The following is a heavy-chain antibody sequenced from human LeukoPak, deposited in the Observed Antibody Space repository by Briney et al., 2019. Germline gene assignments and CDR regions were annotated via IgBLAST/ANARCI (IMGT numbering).Heavy chain of an antibody. CDR3: AEDYRYCTSTSCYGDDAFDI. Sequence: GGSLRLSCAASGFTFSSYAMTWVRQAPGKGLEWVSAISGSGVSTYYADSVKVRFTISRDNSKNTLYLQMSSRRAEDTAVYYCAEDYRYCTSTSCYGDDAFDIWGQGTMVTVSS. V-gene: IGHV3-23*01. D-gene: IGHD2-2*01. CDR2: ISGSGVST. J-gene: IGHJ3*02. CDR1: GFTFSSYA.